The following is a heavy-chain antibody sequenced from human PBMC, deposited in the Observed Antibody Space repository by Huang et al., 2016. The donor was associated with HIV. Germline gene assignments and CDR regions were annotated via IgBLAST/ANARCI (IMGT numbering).Heavy chain of an antibody. D-gene: IGHD3-10*01. CDR3: ARQGFGRNDAFDI. CDR1: GLTFTHYN. CDR2: IIPYNGNT. J-gene: IGHJ3*02. V-gene: IGHV1-18*01. Sequence: QVQLVQSGAEVKKPGASVKDSCKTSGLTFTHYNINWVWTAPGRGLEWIGCIIPYNGNTNYAQKVQSRVTMTTDTSTTTAYMELRSLRSDDTAVYFCARQGFGRNDAFDIWGQGTMVSVSS.